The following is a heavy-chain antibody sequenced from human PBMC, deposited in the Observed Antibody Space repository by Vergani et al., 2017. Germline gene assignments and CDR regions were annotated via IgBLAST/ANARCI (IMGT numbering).Heavy chain of an antibody. CDR3: ARDRTLDAVDS. Sequence: QVQLQESGPGLVKPSQTLSLTCTVSCGSISSGDYYWSWIRQPPGKGLEWIGYSDYSGSTYYNTSLKSRVTISVDTSKNQFSLKLCSVTAADAAVYYCARDRTLDAVDSWGQGTMVTVSS. V-gene: IGHV4-30-4*08. CDR2: SDYSGST. CDR1: CGSISSGDYY. J-gene: IGHJ3*02.